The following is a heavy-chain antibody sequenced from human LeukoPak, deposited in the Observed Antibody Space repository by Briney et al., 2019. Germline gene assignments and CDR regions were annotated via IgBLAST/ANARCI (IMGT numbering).Heavy chain of an antibody. V-gene: IGHV4-34*01. J-gene: IGHJ6*02. D-gene: IGHD3-22*01. Sequence: SETLSLTCTVFGGSFSDYFWTWIRHSPGKGLEWIGEINDYTGDTYYNPSLNSRVSISLEKSKNQLSLELRSVTAADTAVYYCARGRIAKIVVVHSFSYDMDVWGQGTTVTVSS. CDR3: ARGRIAKIVVVHSFSYDMDV. CDR2: INDYTGDT. CDR1: GGSFSDYF.